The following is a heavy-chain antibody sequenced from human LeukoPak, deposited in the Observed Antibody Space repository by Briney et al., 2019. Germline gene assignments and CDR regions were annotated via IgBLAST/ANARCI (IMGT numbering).Heavy chain of an antibody. CDR2: ISSSSTI. CDR3: ARGPTEYYYDSSGYPVNY. D-gene: IGHD3-22*01. J-gene: IGHJ4*02. CDR1: GFTFSSYG. Sequence: GGSLRLSCAASGFTFSSYGMNWVRQAPGKGLEWVSYISSSSTIYYADSVKGRFTISRDNAKNSLYLQMNSLRAEDTAVYYCARGPTEYYYDSSGYPVNYWGQGTLVTVSS. V-gene: IGHV3-48*04.